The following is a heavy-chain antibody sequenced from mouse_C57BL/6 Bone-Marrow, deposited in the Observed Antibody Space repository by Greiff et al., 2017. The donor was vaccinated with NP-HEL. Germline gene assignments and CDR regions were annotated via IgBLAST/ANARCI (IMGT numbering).Heavy chain of an antibody. V-gene: IGHV1-59*01. CDR3: ARQPYYSNYERGWFAY. CDR2: LAPSDRYT. CDR1: GYTFTSYW. J-gene: IGHJ3*01. Sequence: VQLQQPGAELVRPGTSVKLSCKASGYTFTSYWMHWVKQRPGQGLEWIGVLAPSDRYTNYTQTFQGKATLTVDTSSSTAYMQLSSLTSEDSAVYYCARQPYYSNYERGWFAYWGQGTLVTVSA. D-gene: IGHD2-5*01.